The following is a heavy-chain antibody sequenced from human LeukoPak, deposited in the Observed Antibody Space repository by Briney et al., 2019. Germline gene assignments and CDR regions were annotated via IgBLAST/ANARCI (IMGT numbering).Heavy chain of an antibody. J-gene: IGHJ4*02. CDR1: GFTFSSYE. Sequence: GGSLRLSCAASGFTFSSYEMNWVRQAPGKGLEWVSYISSSGSTIYYADSVKGRFTISRDNAKNSLYLQMNSLRAEDTAVYYCERGRAGSYYNNYWGQGTLVTVSS. V-gene: IGHV3-48*03. D-gene: IGHD3-10*01. CDR3: ERGRAGSYYNNY. CDR2: ISSSGSTI.